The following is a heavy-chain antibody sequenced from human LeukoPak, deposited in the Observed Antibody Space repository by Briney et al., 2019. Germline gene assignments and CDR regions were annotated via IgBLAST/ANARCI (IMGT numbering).Heavy chain of an antibody. V-gene: IGHV3-23*01. J-gene: IGHJ4*02. CDR3: ARDEARGYDFRPQDH. Sequence: GGSLRLSCAASGFTLSSYAMSWVRQAPGKGLEWVSAISGSGGSTYYADSVKGRFTISRDNSKNTLYLQMNSLRAEDTAVYYCARDEARGYDFRPQDHWGQGTLVSVSS. CDR1: GFTLSSYA. CDR2: ISGSGGST. D-gene: IGHD3-3*01.